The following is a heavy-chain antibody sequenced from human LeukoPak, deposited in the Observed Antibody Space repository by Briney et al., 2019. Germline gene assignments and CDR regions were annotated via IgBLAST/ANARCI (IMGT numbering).Heavy chain of an antibody. J-gene: IGHJ4*02. CDR1: GFTFSSYA. Sequence: GSPLRLSCAASGFTFSSYAMSWVRQAPGKGLEWVSTISDSGYYTYYADSVKGRFTISRDNSKNTLYLQMSSLRAEDTALYYCAKYNSDWYDDYWGQGTLVTVSS. CDR2: ISDSGYYT. V-gene: IGHV3-23*01. D-gene: IGHD6-19*01. CDR3: AKYNSDWYDDY.